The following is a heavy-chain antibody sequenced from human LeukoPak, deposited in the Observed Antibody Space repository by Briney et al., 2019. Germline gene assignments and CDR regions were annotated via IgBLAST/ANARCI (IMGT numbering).Heavy chain of an antibody. Sequence: GGSLRLSCAASGFTFSSYAMSWVRQAPGKGLEWVSAISGSGGSTYYADSVKGRFTISRDNSKNTLCLQMNSLRAEDTAVYYCAKDWDSSGYYYLDAFDIWGQGTMVTVSS. D-gene: IGHD3-22*01. CDR3: AKDWDSSGYYYLDAFDI. CDR2: ISGSGGST. J-gene: IGHJ3*02. V-gene: IGHV3-23*01. CDR1: GFTFSSYA.